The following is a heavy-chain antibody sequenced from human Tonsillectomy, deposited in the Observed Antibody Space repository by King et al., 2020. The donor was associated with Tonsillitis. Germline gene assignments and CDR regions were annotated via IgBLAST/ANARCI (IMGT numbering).Heavy chain of an antibody. J-gene: IGHJ3*02. D-gene: IGHD2-2*01. Sequence: VQLVESGAEVKKPGSSVKVSCEASGGTFNNYAFCWVRQAPGQGLEGMGGIIPMFGSAHYAEKFQGRVTITADKSTSTVFMELSSLSSEDTAIYYCARDLPGSTILFVAFDIWGQGTKVTVSS. V-gene: IGHV1-69*06. CDR1: GGTFNNYA. CDR3: ARDLPGSTILFVAFDI. CDR2: IIPMFGSA.